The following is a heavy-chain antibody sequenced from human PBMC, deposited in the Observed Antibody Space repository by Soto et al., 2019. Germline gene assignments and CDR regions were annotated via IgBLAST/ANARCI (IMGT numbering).Heavy chain of an antibody. D-gene: IGHD6-19*01. V-gene: IGHV1-3*01. CDR3: ARDQGQWLVRGWFDP. J-gene: IGHJ5*02. Sequence: ASVKVSCKASGYTFTSYAMHWVRQAPGQRLEWMGWINAGNGNTKYSQKFQGRVTITRDTSASTAYMELRSLRSDDTAVYYCARDQGQWLVRGWFDPWGQGTLVTVSS. CDR2: INAGNGNT. CDR1: GYTFTSYA.